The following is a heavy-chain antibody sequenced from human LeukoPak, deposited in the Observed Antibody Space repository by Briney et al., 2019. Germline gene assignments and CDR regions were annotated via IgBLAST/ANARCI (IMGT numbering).Heavy chain of an antibody. CDR3: AKVADTMIVVVNPFDY. D-gene: IGHD3-22*01. J-gene: IGHJ4*02. Sequence: GGSLRLSCAASGFTFSSYAMSWVRQAPGKGLEWVSAISGSGGSTYYADSVKGRFTISRDNSKNTLYLQMDSLRAEDTAVYYCAKVADTMIVVVNPFDYWGQGTLVTVSS. CDR1: GFTFSSYA. CDR2: ISGSGGST. V-gene: IGHV3-23*01.